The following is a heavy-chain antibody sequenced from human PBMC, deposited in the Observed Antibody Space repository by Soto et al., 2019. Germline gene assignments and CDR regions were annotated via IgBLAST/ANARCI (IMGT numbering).Heavy chain of an antibody. Sequence: GASVKVSCKASGGTFSSYAISWVRQAPGQGLEWMGGIIPIFGTANYAQKFQGRVTTTADKSTSTAYMELSSLRSEDTAVYYCARDFSSSWYYFDYWGQGTLVTVSS. CDR2: IIPIFGTA. CDR1: GGTFSSYA. CDR3: ARDFSSSWYYFDY. D-gene: IGHD6-13*01. V-gene: IGHV1-69*06. J-gene: IGHJ4*02.